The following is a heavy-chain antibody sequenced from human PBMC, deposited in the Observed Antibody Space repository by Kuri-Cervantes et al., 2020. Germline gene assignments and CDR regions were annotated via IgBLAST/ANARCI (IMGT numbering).Heavy chain of an antibody. J-gene: IGHJ4*02. CDR2: IKSKTDGGTT. CDR3: TRASRGGYDY. V-gene: IGHV3-15*05. D-gene: IGHD6-19*01. Sequence: GGTLRLTCAASGVTFSTAWMSWVRQAPGKGLEWVGRIKSKTDGGTTDYAAPVKGRFTISRDDLKNTLYLQMNSLKTEDTAVYYCTRASRGGYDYLGQGTLVTVSS. CDR1: GVTFSTAW.